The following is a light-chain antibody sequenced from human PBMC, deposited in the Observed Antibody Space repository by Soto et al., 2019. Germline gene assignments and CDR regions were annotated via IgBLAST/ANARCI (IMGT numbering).Light chain of an antibody. CDR2: DAS. J-gene: IGKJ1*01. CDR1: QSVSSY. V-gene: IGKV3-11*01. Sequence: EIVLTQSPATLSLSPGERATLSYRASQSVSSYLAWYQQKPGQAPRLLIYDASNRATGIPARFSGSGSGTDFTLTSSSLEPEDFAVYYCQQRGTFGQGTKVEIK. CDR3: QQRGT.